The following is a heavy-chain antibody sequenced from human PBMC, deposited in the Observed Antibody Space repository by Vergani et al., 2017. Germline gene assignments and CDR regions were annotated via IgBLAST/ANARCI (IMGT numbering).Heavy chain of an antibody. V-gene: IGHV4-61*02. CDR1: GGSISSGSYY. CDR2: IYTSGST. J-gene: IGHJ6*02. D-gene: IGHD3-9*01. CDR3: ARDGYDILTGYSYYGMDV. Sequence: QVQLQESGPGLVKPSQTLSLTCTVSGGSISSGSYYWSWIRQPAGKGLEWIGRIYTSGSTNYNPSLKSRVTISVDTSKNQFSLKLSSVTAADTAVYYCARDGYDILTGYSYYGMDVWGQGTTVTVSS.